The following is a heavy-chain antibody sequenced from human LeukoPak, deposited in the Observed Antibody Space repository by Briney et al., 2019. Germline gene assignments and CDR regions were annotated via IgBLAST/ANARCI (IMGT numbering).Heavy chain of an antibody. Sequence: PSQTLSLTCAVSGYSMSRGYKWGWSRPPPGKGLEWIGSIYHSGTTYYNPSLKSRVTISVYTSKNQFSLKLGSVTASDTAVYYCARLRWVDLVFDYWGQGTLVTVSS. V-gene: IGHV4-38-2*01. CDR2: IYHSGTT. CDR3: ARLRWVDLVFDY. D-gene: IGHD3/OR15-3a*01. J-gene: IGHJ4*02. CDR1: GYSMSRGYK.